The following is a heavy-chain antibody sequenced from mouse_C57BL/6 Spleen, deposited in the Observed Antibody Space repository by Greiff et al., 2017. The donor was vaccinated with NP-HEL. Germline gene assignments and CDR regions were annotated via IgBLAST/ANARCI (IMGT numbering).Heavy chain of an antibody. V-gene: IGHV1-19*01. Sequence: EVQLKESGPVLVKPGASVKMSCKASGYTFTDYYMNWVKQSHGKRLEWIGVFNPYNGGTSSNQKFKGQVTLTVDKSSSTAYMELYSLTSEDSAVYYCARRGAQVHYAMDYWGQGTSVTVSS. CDR1: GYTFTDYY. D-gene: IGHD3-2*02. J-gene: IGHJ4*01. CDR3: ARRGAQVHYAMDY. CDR2: FNPYNGGT.